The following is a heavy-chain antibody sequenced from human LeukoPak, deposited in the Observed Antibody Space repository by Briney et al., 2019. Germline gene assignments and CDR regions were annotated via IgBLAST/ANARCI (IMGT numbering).Heavy chain of an antibody. CDR1: GGSISSYY. CDR2: IYYSGST. V-gene: IGHV4-59*01. CDR3: ARVMRSSGLYFDY. J-gene: IGHJ4*02. Sequence: SETLSLTCTVSGGSISSYYWSWIRQPPGKGLEWIGYIYYSGSTNYNPSLKSRVTISVDTSKNQFSLKLSSVTAADTAVYYCARVMRSSGLYFDYWGQGTLVTVSS. D-gene: IGHD6-19*01.